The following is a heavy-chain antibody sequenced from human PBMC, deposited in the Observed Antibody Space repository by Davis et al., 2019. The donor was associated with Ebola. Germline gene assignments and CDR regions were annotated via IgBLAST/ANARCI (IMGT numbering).Heavy chain of an antibody. CDR2: INPNDGRT. Sequence: AASVKVSCKASGYTFTNYYMHWVRQAPGQGLEWMGMINPNDGRTIYAQKFQGRVTVTRDTSASTAYMELSSLGSEDTAVYYCARGVNAGVDYWGQGTLVTVSP. V-gene: IGHV1-46*01. CDR1: GYTFTNYY. J-gene: IGHJ4*02. CDR3: ARGVNAGVDY.